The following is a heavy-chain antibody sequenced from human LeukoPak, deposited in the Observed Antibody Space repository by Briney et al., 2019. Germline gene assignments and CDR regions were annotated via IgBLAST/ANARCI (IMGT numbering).Heavy chain of an antibody. J-gene: IGHJ4*02. V-gene: IGHV4-34*01. CDR3: ARGCITIFGVVIKPLDY. Sequence: SETLSLTCAVYGGSFSGYYWTWIRQPPGKGLEWIGEINQSGSTNYNPSLKSRVTISVDTFNNQFCLKLSSVTAADAAVYYCARGCITIFGVVIKPLDYWGQGTLVTVSS. CDR2: INQSGST. CDR1: GGSFSGYY. D-gene: IGHD3-3*01.